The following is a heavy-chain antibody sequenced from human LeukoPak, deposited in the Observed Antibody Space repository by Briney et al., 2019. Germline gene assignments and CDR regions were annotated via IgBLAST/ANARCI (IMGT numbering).Heavy chain of an antibody. CDR1: GYTLTELS. Sequence: ASVKVSCKVSGYTLTELSMHWVRQAPGKGLEWIGGFDHEDGDTIYAQKFQGRVTMTEDTSTDTAYMELSSLRSEDTAVYYCATGAWRSSGYYYPYYYGMDVWGQGTTVTVSS. D-gene: IGHD3-22*01. CDR3: ATGAWRSSGYYYPYYYGMDV. CDR2: FDHEDGDT. V-gene: IGHV1-24*01. J-gene: IGHJ6*02.